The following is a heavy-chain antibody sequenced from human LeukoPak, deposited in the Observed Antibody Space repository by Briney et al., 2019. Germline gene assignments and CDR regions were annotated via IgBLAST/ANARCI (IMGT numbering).Heavy chain of an antibody. Sequence: GGSLRLSCAASGFTVSRNYMSWVGQAPARGLDGVSVIYSGGSTYYADSVKGRFTISRDNSKNTLYLQMNSLRAEDTAVYYCARGEPAYGMDVWGKGTTVTVSS. CDR1: GFTVSRNY. V-gene: IGHV3-53*01. CDR3: ARGEPAYGMDV. D-gene: IGHD1-26*01. CDR2: IYSGGST. J-gene: IGHJ6*04.